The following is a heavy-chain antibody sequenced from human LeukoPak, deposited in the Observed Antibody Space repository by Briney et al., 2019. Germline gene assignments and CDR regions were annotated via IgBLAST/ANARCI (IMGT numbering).Heavy chain of an antibody. D-gene: IGHD5-18*01. CDR3: ARGGGYRYDYGMDV. CDR1: GYTFTSYD. Sequence: VASVKVSCKASGYTFTSYDINWVRQATGQGLEWMGWMNPNSGNTGYAQKFQGRVTMTRNTSISTAYMELSSLRSEDTAVYYCARGGGYRYDYGMDVWGQGTTVTVSS. V-gene: IGHV1-8*01. J-gene: IGHJ6*02. CDR2: MNPNSGNT.